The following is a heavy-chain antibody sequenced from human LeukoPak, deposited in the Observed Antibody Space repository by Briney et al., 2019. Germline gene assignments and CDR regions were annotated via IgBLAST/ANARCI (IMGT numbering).Heavy chain of an antibody. CDR2: ISTYNGNT. CDR3: ARDKEGDWFDP. Sequence: ASVKVACKASGYTFTSYGISWVRQAPGQGLEWMEWISTYNGNTNFAQKLQGRVTMTTDTATSTAYMELRSLRSDDTAVYYCARDKEGDWFDPWGQGTLVTVSS. CDR1: GYTFTSYG. J-gene: IGHJ5*02. D-gene: IGHD3-16*01. V-gene: IGHV1-18*01.